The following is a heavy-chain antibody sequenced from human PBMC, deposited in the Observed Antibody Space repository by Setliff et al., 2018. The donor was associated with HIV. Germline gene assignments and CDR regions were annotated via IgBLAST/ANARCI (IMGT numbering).Heavy chain of an antibody. CDR3: AKGGYGGAYYVAGY. V-gene: IGHV3-53*01. J-gene: IGHJ4*02. D-gene: IGHD5-18*01. CDR2: IYKAGKT. CDR1: RFDFNNYW. Sequence: GGSLRLSCAASRFDFNNYWMCWVRRAPGKGLEWVTLIYKAGKTYYADFVKGRFTIARDDTKNTVSLQMTNLEPGDTAMYYCAKGGYGGAYYVAGYWGQGTKVTVSS.